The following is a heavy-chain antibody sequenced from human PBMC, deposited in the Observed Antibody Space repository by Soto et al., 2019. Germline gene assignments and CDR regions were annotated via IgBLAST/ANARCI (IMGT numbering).Heavy chain of an antibody. CDR2: INYDGSST. CDR1: GFTFSTYW. CDR3: TRGPRPTSVGTGAY. J-gene: IGHJ4*02. D-gene: IGHD3-10*01. Sequence: GGSLRLSCAASGFTFSTYWMHWVRQAPGKGLVWVSRINYDGSSTDYADSVKGRFTISRDNAKNTLYLQMNTLTAEDTAVYYCTRGPRPTSVGTGAYWGQGTLVTVSS. V-gene: IGHV3-74*01.